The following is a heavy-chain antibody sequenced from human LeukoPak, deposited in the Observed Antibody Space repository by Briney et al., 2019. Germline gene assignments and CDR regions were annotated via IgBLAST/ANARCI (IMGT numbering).Heavy chain of an antibody. J-gene: IGHJ5*02. Sequence: ASVNVSCKASGYTFTGSQMHWVRQAPGQGLEWMGWINPKSGGTKYAQKFQGRVTMTRDTSISTSYMELNRLRSDDTAVYYCARDIGHDSSGYRGSFDPWGQGTLVTVSS. D-gene: IGHD3-22*01. V-gene: IGHV1-2*02. CDR3: ARDIGHDSSGYRGSFDP. CDR2: INPKSGGT. CDR1: GYTFTGSQ.